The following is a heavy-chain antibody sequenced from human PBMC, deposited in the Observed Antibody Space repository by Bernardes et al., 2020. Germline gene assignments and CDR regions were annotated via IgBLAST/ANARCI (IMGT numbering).Heavy chain of an antibody. J-gene: IGHJ3*02. CDR3: AGSPRNNCRGGGCDGGAFDI. D-gene: IGHD2-15*01. Sequence: ASVKVSCKASGYTFTSYYMHWARQAPGQGLAGVEITNPSGGSTSYAQKCQGRVTMTRHTSTSTVYMELSSLRSEDTAVYYCAGSPRNNCRGGGCDGGAFDIWGQGTMVTVSS. V-gene: IGHV1-46*01. CDR1: GYTFTSYY. CDR2: TNPSGGST.